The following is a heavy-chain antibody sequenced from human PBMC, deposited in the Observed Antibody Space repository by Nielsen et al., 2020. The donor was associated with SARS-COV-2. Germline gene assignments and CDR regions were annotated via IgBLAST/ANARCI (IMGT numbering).Heavy chain of an antibody. J-gene: IGHJ4*02. CDR2: INTNTGNP. Sequence: ASVKVSCKASGYTFTSYAMNWVRQAPGQGLEWMGWINTNTGNPTYAQGFTGRFVLSLDTSVSTAYLQITGLKAEDTAIYYCARGPGPADYWGQGTLVTVSS. CDR1: GYTFTSYA. CDR3: ARGPGPADY. V-gene: IGHV7-4-1*02.